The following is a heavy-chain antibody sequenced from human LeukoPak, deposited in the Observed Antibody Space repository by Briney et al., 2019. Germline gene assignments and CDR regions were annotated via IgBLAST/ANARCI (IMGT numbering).Heavy chain of an antibody. J-gene: IGHJ4*02. D-gene: IGHD5-12*01. CDR1: GGSISSHY. CDR2: IYYSGST. V-gene: IGHV4-59*11. CDR3: ATDKGYHYY. Sequence: SETLSLTCSVSGGSISSHYWSWIRQPPGKGLEWIGYIYYSGSTKYNPSLKSRVTISVDTSKNQFSLNLGSVTAADTAVYYCATDKGYHYYWGQGTLVTVSS.